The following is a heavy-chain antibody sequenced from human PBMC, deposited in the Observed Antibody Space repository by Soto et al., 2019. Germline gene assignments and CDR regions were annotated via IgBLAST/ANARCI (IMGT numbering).Heavy chain of an antibody. D-gene: IGHD1-26*01. V-gene: IGHV1-2*02. CDR1: GYTFTGYY. J-gene: IGHJ6*02. CDR2: INPNSGDT. CDR3: AKGGAIVAAGTRVYLYNAMDV. Sequence: ASVKVSCKASGYTFTGYYVHWVRQAPGQGLEWMGWINPNSGDTYLAQRFQGRVTMNRDTSIGTAYVELRGLTSRDTAEYYCAKGGAIVAAGTRVYLYNAMDVWGQGTTVTVSS.